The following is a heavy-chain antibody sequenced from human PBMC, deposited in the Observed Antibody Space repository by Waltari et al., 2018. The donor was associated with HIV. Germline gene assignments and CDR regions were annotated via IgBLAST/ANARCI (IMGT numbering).Heavy chain of an antibody. J-gene: IGHJ6*02. Sequence: EVHLMESGGGLVKPGRSLRLPCRGSGFTFGYYGLSWFRQAPGKGLEWVCFITSEAYGGTAEYAASVTGRFTISREDSKSTAYMQMNRLESEDTGVYFCSRPSGPLHSYGMDVWGQGTTVIVSS. CDR2: ITSEAYGGTA. D-gene: IGHD1-26*01. V-gene: IGHV3-49*05. CDR1: GFTFGYYG. CDR3: SRPSGPLHSYGMDV.